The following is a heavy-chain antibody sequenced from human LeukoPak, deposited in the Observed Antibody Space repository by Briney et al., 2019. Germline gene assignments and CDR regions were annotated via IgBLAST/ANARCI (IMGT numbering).Heavy chain of an antibody. CDR3: ARDGLEPSVFDY. J-gene: IGHJ4*02. D-gene: IGHD1-1*01. Sequence: GGSLRLSCAASGFTFSSYGMHWVRQAPGKGLEWVAVIWYDGSNKYYADSVKGRFTISRDNSKNTLYLQMNSLRAEDTAVYYCARDGLEPSVFDYWGQGTLVTVSS. CDR1: GFTFSSYG. V-gene: IGHV3-33*01. CDR2: IWYDGSNK.